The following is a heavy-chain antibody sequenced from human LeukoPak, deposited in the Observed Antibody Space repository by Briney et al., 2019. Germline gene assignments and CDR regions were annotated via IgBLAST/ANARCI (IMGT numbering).Heavy chain of an antibody. CDR3: ARVVDTAMAPAEYFQH. Sequence: SETLSLTCTVSGGSISSSSYYWGWIRQPPGKGLEWIGSIYYSGSTYYNPSLKSRVTISVDTSKNQFSLKLSSVTAADTAVYYCARVVDTAMAPAEYFQHWGQGTLVIVSS. J-gene: IGHJ1*01. CDR1: GGSISSSSYY. V-gene: IGHV4-39*07. CDR2: IYYSGST. D-gene: IGHD5-18*01.